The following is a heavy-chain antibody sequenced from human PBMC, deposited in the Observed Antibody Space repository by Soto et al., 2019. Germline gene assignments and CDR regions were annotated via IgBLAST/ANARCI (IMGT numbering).Heavy chain of an antibody. CDR1: GFSLTADGVG. CDR3: VHHVTGGPFDV. V-gene: IGHV2-5*02. D-gene: IGHD4-4*01. J-gene: IGHJ3*01. Sequence: QITLKESGPTLVKPTQTLTLTCTFSGFSLTADGVGVGWIRQPPGKALEWLALVYWDDDKRYSPTLKSRLTITKDISKSQVVLTLTDMDPVDAGTYFCVHHVTGGPFDVWGQGSRVTVSS. CDR2: VYWDDDK.